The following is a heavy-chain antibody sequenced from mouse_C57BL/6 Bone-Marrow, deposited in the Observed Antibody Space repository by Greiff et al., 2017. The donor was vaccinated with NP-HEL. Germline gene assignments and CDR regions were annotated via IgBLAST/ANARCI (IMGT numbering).Heavy chain of an antibody. V-gene: IGHV5-6*01. CDR1: GFTFSSYG. J-gene: IGHJ3*01. CDR3: ARHKDYDAFAY. D-gene: IGHD2-4*01. CDR2: ISSGGSYT. Sequence: EVQLVESGGDLVKPGGSLKLSCAASGFTFSSYGMSWVRQTPDKRLEWVATISSGGSYTYYPDSVKGRFTISRDNAKNTLYLQMSSLKSEDTAMYYCARHKDYDAFAYWGQGTLVTVSA.